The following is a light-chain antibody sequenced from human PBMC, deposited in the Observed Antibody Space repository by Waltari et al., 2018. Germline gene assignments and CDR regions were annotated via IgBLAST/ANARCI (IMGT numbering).Light chain of an antibody. V-gene: IGLV2-23*02. CDR3: SSHANTYNFAHVV. CDR2: EVT. J-gene: IGLJ2*01. Sequence: QSALTQPASVSGSPGQSITISCTGTSSDIGTYNYVFWLQQLPGKAPKMMIYEVTKRPSGVSYRFSGSKSGNTASLTISGLRAEDEADYYCSSHANTYNFAHVVFGGGTKLTVL. CDR1: SSDIGTYNY.